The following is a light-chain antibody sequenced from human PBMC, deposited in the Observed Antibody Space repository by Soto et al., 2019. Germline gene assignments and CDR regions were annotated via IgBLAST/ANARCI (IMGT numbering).Light chain of an antibody. V-gene: IGKV3-15*01. CDR3: QHYNNCPLT. Sequence: EIVMTQSPATLSVSPGERDSLSYRASQSVSTNLAWYQQKPGQTPRLLIYATSTRATGIPARFSGSGSGTEFTLTISSLQSEDFAVYYCQHYNNCPLTFGGGTKVEIK. CDR1: QSVSTN. CDR2: ATS. J-gene: IGKJ4*01.